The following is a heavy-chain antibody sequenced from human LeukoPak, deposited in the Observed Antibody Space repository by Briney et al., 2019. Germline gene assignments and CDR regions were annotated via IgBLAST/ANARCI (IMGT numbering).Heavy chain of an antibody. CDR1: GYIFSSYG. CDR2: LSTYNGNT. Sequence: GASVKVSSKASGYIFSSYGISWVRQDPGQGLEWMGWLSTYNGNTNYAQKLQGRVTMATDTSRSTAYMELRSLRSDDTAVYYCARDPYSGSYYGDNWFDPWGQGTLVTVSS. J-gene: IGHJ5*02. V-gene: IGHV1-18*01. D-gene: IGHD1-26*01. CDR3: ARDPYSGSYYGDNWFDP.